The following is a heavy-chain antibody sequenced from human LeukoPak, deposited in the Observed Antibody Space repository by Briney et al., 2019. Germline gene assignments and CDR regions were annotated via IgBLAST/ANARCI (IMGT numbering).Heavy chain of an antibody. D-gene: IGHD3-22*01. CDR2: ISSSSSYM. Sequence: GSLRLSCAASGFTFSSYSMNWVRQAPGKGLEWVSPISSSSSYMYYADSVKGRFTISRDNAKNSLYLQMNSLRAEDTAVYYCARDFSTTPQWLDAFDIWGQGTMVTVSS. CDR1: GFTFSSYS. J-gene: IGHJ3*02. CDR3: ARDFSTTPQWLDAFDI. V-gene: IGHV3-21*01.